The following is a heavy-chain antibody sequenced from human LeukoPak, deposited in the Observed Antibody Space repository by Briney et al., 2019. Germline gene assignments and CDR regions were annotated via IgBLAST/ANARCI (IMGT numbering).Heavy chain of an antibody. CDR3: ARGRSGY. CDR2: ISSSGSNI. V-gene: IGHV3-48*03. D-gene: IGHD2-8*02. J-gene: IGHJ4*02. Sequence: GGSLRLSCAASGFTFNSYEMNWVRQAPGKGLEWVSYISSSGSNIYYADSVKGRFTISRDNAKNSLYLQMDSLRAEDTAIYYCARGRSGYWGQGTLVTVSS. CDR1: GFTFNSYE.